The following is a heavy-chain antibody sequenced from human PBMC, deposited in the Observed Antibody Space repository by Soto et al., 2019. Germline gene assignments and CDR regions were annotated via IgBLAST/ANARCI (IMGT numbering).Heavy chain of an antibody. D-gene: IGHD2-21*02. CDR3: AREIVTAGGNNYFDP. V-gene: IGHV4-4*02. J-gene: IGHJ5*02. CDR2: VYHTGDT. Sequence: SETLSLTCGVSGGTVASSHWWSWVRQSPSRGLEWIGNVYHTGDTNFNPSLQSRVTFSVDKSNNQFSLGLTSLTAADTAVYFCAREIVTAGGNNYFDPWGPGTLVTVSS. CDR1: GGTVASSHW.